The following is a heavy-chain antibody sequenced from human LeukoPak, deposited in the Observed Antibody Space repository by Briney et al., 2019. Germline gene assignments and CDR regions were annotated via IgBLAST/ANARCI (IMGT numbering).Heavy chain of an antibody. J-gene: IGHJ4*02. Sequence: PSETLSLTCAVYGGSFSGYYWSWIRQPPGKVLEWIGEINHSGSTNYNPPLKSRVTISVDTSKNQFSLKLSSVTAADTAVYYCARGSGWYYQIDYWGQGTLVTVSS. CDR2: INHSGST. D-gene: IGHD6-19*01. CDR3: ARGSGWYYQIDY. V-gene: IGHV4-34*01. CDR1: GGSFSGYY.